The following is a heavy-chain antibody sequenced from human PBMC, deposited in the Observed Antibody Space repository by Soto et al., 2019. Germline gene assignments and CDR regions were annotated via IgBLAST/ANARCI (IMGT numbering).Heavy chain of an antibody. CDR1: GFIFNNAW. V-gene: IGHV3-15*01. Sequence: EVQLVESGGGLVKPGGSLRLSCEASGFIFNNAWMNWVRQSPGKGLEWVGHIKSKGDGGTTDYAAPVKGRFIISRDDSKKTLYLQMDSLKTEDTAVYYCTTACGTTCYWSYYGMDVWGQGTTVPVSS. J-gene: IGHJ6*02. CDR3: TTACGTTCYWSYYGMDV. D-gene: IGHD2-2*01. CDR2: IKSKGDGGTT.